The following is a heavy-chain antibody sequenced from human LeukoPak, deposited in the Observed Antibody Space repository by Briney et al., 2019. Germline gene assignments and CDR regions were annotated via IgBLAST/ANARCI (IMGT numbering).Heavy chain of an antibody. D-gene: IGHD3-3*01. J-gene: IGHJ4*02. CDR1: GGSISSGGYY. Sequence: SQTLSLTCTVSGGSISSGGYYWSWIRQHPGKGLEWIGYIYYSGSTYYNPSLKSRVTISVDTSKNQFSLKLSSVTAADTAVYYCASHDFWSGFWDYWGQGTLVTVSS. CDR3: ASHDFWSGFWDY. CDR2: IYYSGST. V-gene: IGHV4-31*03.